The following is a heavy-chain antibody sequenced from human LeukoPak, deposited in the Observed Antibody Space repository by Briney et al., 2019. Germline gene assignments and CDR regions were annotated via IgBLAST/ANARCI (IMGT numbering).Heavy chain of an antibody. J-gene: IGHJ6*03. V-gene: IGHV3-30*02. CDR2: IRYDGSNK. CDR3: AKGGGYEAQYYYYLDV. CDR1: GFTFISYG. D-gene: IGHD5-12*01. Sequence: GGSLRLSCAASGFTFISYGMHWVRQAPGKGLEWVAFIRYDGSNKYYADSVKGRFTISRDNSKNTLYLQMKSLRAEDTAVYYCAKGGGYEAQYYYYLDVWGKGTTVTISS.